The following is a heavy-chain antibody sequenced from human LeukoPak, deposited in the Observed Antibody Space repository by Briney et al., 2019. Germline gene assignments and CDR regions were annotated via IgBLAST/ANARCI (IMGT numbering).Heavy chain of an antibody. CDR1: GYTFTGYY. J-gene: IGHJ3*02. V-gene: IGHV1-2*02. D-gene: IGHD2-2*01. Sequence: GASVKVSCKASGYTFTGYYMHWVRQAPGQGLEWMGWINPNSGGTNYAQKFQGRVTMTRDTSISTAYMELSRLRSDDTAVYYCARDVWDCSSTSCARRALRFLEWLGAFDIWGQGTMVTVSS. CDR3: ARDVWDCSSTSCARRALRFLEWLGAFDI. CDR2: INPNSGGT.